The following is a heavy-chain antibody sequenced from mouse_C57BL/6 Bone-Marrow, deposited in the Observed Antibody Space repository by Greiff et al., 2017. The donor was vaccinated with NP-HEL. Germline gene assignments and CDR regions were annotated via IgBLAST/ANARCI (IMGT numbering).Heavy chain of an antibody. J-gene: IGHJ3*01. CDR3: ARGLLYDYYGSSYAWFAY. CDR2: IYPRSGNT. CDR1: GYTFTSYG. Sequence: VKLMESGAELARPGASVKLSCKASGYTFTSYGISWVKQRTGQGLEWIGEIYPRSGNTYYNEKFKGKATLTADKASSTAYMELRSLTSEDSAVYFCARGLLYDYYGSSYAWFAYWGQGTLVTVSA. D-gene: IGHD1-1*01. V-gene: IGHV1-81*01.